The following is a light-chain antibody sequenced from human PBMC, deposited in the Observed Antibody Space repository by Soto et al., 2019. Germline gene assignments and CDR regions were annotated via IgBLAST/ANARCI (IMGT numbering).Light chain of an antibody. CDR1: ETISTG. CDR2: KAS. J-gene: IGKJ1*01. CDR3: QLYKSFEWT. V-gene: IGKV1-5*03. Sequence: DIQMTQSPSTLSASVGDRVTITCRALETISTGLAWYEQNPGKAPKLLIHKASDLESGVPSRFSGSGSGTEFALTISSLQPYDFATDCCQLYKSFEWTVGKGTKMEIK.